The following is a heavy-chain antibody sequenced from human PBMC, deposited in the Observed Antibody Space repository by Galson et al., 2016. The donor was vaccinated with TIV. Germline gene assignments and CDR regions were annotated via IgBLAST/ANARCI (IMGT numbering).Heavy chain of an antibody. J-gene: IGHJ6*03. CDR1: GASVSSDPYY. D-gene: IGHD4-17*01. Sequence: LSLTCTVSGASVSSDPYYWSWIRQAPGKGLEWIGYIYYSGSTNYNPSLKSRVSTSIDTSKNMFSLKLSSVTAADTAVYFCARERAIYGDYFYYYYMDDWGKGTTVTVSS. CDR3: ARERAIYGDYFYYYYMDD. CDR2: IYYSGST. V-gene: IGHV4-61*01.